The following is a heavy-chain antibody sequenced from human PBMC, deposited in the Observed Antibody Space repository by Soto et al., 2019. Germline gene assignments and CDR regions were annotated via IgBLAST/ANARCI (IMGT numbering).Heavy chain of an antibody. CDR3: ASAQVSSGRAFDI. D-gene: IGHD6-19*01. V-gene: IGHV1-18*01. Sequence: VKVSCKASGYTFTSYGISWVRQAPGQGLEWMGWISAYNGNTNYAQKLQGRVTMTTDTSTSTAYMELRSLRSDDTAVYYCASAQVSSGRAFDIWAQGKMVTVSS. CDR2: ISAYNGNT. CDR1: GYTFTSYG. J-gene: IGHJ3*02.